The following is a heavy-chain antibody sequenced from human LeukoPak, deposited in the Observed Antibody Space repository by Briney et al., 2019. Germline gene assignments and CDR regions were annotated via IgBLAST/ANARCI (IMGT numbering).Heavy chain of an antibody. CDR2: INPSGGST. Sequence: ASVKVSCKASGYTLTSYYLHWVRQAPGQGLEWMAIINPSGGSTSHAQKFQGRVTMTRDTSISTAYMELSSLRSDDTAVYYCARAAAGTGGGDYWGQGTLVTVSS. V-gene: IGHV1-46*01. CDR1: GYTLTSYY. CDR3: ARAAAGTGGGDY. J-gene: IGHJ4*02. D-gene: IGHD6-13*01.